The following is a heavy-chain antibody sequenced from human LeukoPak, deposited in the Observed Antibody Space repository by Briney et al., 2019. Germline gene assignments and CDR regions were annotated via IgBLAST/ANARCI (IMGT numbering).Heavy chain of an antibody. V-gene: IGHV3-23*01. J-gene: IGHJ4*02. Sequence: GSLILSCAASGFTFSSYAMSWVRPAPGKGLEWVSAISGSGGSTYYADSVKGRFTISRDNSKNTLYLQMNSLRAEDTAVYYCAKDPGIAAAGTLPYYFDYWGQGTLVTVSS. D-gene: IGHD6-13*01. CDR1: GFTFSSYA. CDR3: AKDPGIAAAGTLPYYFDY. CDR2: ISGSGGST.